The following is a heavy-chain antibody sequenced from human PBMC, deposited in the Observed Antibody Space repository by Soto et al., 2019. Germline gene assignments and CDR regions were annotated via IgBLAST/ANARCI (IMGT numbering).Heavy chain of an antibody. CDR2: ISYDGSNK. Sequence: PGGSLRLSCAASGFTFSSYAMHWVRQAPGKGLEWVAVISYDGSNKYYADSVKGRFTISRDNSKNTLYLQMNSLRAEDTAVYYCARDRSGWYPGGYFDYWGQGTPVTVSS. J-gene: IGHJ4*02. D-gene: IGHD6-19*01. CDR1: GFTFSSYA. CDR3: ARDRSGWYPGGYFDY. V-gene: IGHV3-30-3*01.